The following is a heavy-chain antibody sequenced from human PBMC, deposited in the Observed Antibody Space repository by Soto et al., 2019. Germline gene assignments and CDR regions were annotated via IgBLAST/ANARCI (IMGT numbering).Heavy chain of an antibody. J-gene: IGHJ4*02. D-gene: IGHD3-10*02. CDR3: ARTADVEGPKTRFGY. CDR1: GYSFTSYW. CDR2: IYPGDSDT. V-gene: IGHV5-51*01. Sequence: GESLKISCKGSGYSFTSYWIGWVRQMPGKGLEWMGIIYPGDSDTRYSPSFQGQVTISADKSISTAYLQWSSLKASDTAMYYCARTADVEGPKTRFGYWGQGTLVTVSS.